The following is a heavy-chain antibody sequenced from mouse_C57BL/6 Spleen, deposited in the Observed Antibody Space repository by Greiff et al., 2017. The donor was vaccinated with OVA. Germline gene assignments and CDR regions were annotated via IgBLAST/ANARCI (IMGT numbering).Heavy chain of an antibody. CDR2: ISDGGSYT. D-gene: IGHD3-2*02. V-gene: IGHV5-4*01. Sequence: DVKLVESGGGLVKPGGSLKLSCAASGFTFSSYAMSWVRQTPEKRLEWVATISDGGSYTYYPDNVKGRFTISRDNAKNNLYLQMSHLKSEDTAMYYCARDGGQLRLEYFDYWGQGTTLTVSS. J-gene: IGHJ2*01. CDR1: GFTFSSYA. CDR3: ARDGGQLRLEYFDY.